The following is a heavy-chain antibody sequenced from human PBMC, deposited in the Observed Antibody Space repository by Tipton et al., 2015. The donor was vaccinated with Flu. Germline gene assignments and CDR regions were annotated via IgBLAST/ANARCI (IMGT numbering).Heavy chain of an antibody. V-gene: IGHV4-61*02. J-gene: IGHJ6*02. CDR3: ARGRLSLPLYHYGMDV. CDR2: IYTSGST. CDR1: GGSISSDNYY. D-gene: IGHD2-21*02. Sequence: TLSLTCNASGGSISSDNYYWNWIRQPAGKGLEWIGRIYTSGSTNYNLSLKRRLTISVDTSKNQFSLKLSSVTSADTAVYYCARGRLSLPLYHYGMDVWGQGTMVTVSS.